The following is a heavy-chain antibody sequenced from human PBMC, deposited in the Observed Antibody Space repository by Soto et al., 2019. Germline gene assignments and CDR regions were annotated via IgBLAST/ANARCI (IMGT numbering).Heavy chain of an antibody. CDR3: ARSLTYYYDSSGYSDYGMDV. V-gene: IGHV3-11*03. CDR1: GFTFSDYY. CDR2: ISSSSSYT. J-gene: IGHJ6*02. D-gene: IGHD3-22*01. Sequence: GGSLRLSCAASGFTFSDYYMSWIRQAPGKGLEWVSYISSSSSYTNYADSVKGRFTISRDNSKNTLYLQMNSLGAEDTAVYYCARSLTYYYDSSGYSDYGMDVWGQGTTVTVSS.